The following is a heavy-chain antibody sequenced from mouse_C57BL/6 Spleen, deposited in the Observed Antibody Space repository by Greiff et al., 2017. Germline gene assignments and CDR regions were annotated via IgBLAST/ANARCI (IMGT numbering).Heavy chain of an antibody. CDR3: ASAGTLGYFDV. CDR1: GYAFSSYW. D-gene: IGHD4-1*01. Sequence: VQLQQSGAELVKPGASVKISCKASGYAFSSYWMYWVKPRPGKGLEWIGQIYPGDGDTNYNGKFKGKATLTADKSSSTAYMQLSSLTSEDSAVYFCASAGTLGYFDVWGTGTTVTVSS. CDR2: IYPGDGDT. J-gene: IGHJ1*03. V-gene: IGHV1-80*01.